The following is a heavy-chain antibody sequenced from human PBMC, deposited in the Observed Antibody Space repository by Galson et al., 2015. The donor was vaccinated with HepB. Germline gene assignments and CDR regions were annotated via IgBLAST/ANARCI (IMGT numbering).Heavy chain of an antibody. CDR3: AREYVWGNYRYGFDI. V-gene: IGHV4-59*01. J-gene: IGHJ3*02. CDR2: NFYSGST. Sequence: SETLSLTCTVSGGSISSYYWNWIRQPPGKGLEWIGYNFYSGSTNSNPSLKSRVTISVDTSKNQFSLNLSSVTAADTAVYYCAREYVWGNYRYGFDIWGQGTMVTVSS. CDR1: GGSISSYY. D-gene: IGHD3-16*02.